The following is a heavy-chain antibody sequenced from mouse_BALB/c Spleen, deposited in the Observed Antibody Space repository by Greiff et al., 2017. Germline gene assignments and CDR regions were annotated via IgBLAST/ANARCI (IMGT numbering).Heavy chain of an antibody. CDR1: VHTFTSYR. CDR3: APLGPITTEAY. CDR2: INPSTGYT. J-gene: IGHJ3*01. D-gene: IGHD1-1*01. Sequence: VQLQQSGAEPANFGASAKMSCLPSVHTFTSYRMHWVQQRPGQGLEWIGYINPSTGYTEYNQKIKDKATLTADKSSSTAYMQLSSLTSADSAVYYCAPLGPITTEAYRGQGTLVTVSA. V-gene: IGHV1-4*01.